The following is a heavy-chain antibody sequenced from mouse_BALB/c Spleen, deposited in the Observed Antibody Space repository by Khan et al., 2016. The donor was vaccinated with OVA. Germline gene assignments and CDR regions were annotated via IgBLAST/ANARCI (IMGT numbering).Heavy chain of an antibody. CDR1: GYTFTNYG. Sequence: QIQLVQSGPELKKPGETVKISCKSSGYTFTNYGMNWVKQAPGKGLKWMGWINTSTGDPYYADDFKGRFAFSLETSASAAYLQINNLKNEDTATYFCARDGTGFAYWGQGTLVTVSA. CDR3: ARDGTGFAY. CDR2: INTSTGDP. D-gene: IGHD4-1*01. V-gene: IGHV9-3-1*01. J-gene: IGHJ3*01.